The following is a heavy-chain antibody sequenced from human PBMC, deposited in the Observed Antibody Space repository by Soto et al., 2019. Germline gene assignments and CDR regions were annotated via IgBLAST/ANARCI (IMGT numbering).Heavy chain of an antibody. CDR1: GGSISSYY. J-gene: IGHJ4*02. D-gene: IGHD4-17*01. Sequence: SETLSLTCTVSGGSISSYYWSWIRQPPGKGLEWIGYIYYSGSTNYNPSLKSRVTISVDTSKNQFSLKLSSVTAADTAVYYCARVTRLEHGDYVATNFDYWGQGTLVTVSS. V-gene: IGHV4-59*01. CDR2: IYYSGST. CDR3: ARVTRLEHGDYVATNFDY.